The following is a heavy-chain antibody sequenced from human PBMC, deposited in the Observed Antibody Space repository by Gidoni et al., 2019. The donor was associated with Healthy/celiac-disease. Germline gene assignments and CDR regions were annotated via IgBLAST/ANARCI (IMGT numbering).Heavy chain of an antibody. CDR3: ARLGGYCSGGSCSNPEYFQH. CDR1: GYSFTSYW. J-gene: IGHJ1*01. D-gene: IGHD2-15*01. Sequence: EVQLVQSGAEVKKPGESLKISCKGSGYSFTSYWIGWVRQMPGKGLEWRGIIYPGDSDTRYSPSFQGQVTISADKSISTAYLQWSSLKASDTAMYYCARLGGYCSGGSCSNPEYFQHWGQGTLVTVSS. CDR2: IYPGDSDT. V-gene: IGHV5-51*01.